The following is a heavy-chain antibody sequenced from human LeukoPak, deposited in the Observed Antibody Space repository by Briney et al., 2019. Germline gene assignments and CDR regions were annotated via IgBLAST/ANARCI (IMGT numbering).Heavy chain of an antibody. D-gene: IGHD1-26*01. CDR1: GFTFSSYV. J-gene: IGHJ4*02. V-gene: IGHV3-15*01. Sequence: PGGSLRLSCVASGFTFSSYVLSWVRQAPGKGLEWIGRIKSKAHGGTTDYAAPVKGRFTISRDDSKNTLYLQMNSLKTEDTAVYYCTTSTLFSGSYPDDYWGQGTLVTVSS. CDR2: IKSKAHGGTT. CDR3: TTSTLFSGSYPDDY.